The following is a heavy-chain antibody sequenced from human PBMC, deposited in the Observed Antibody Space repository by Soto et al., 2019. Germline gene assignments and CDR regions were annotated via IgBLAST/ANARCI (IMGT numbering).Heavy chain of an antibody. J-gene: IGHJ5*02. V-gene: IGHV4-34*01. CDR1: GGSFSGYY. Sequence: KPSETLSLTCAVYGGSFSGYYWSWIRQPPGKGLEWIGEINHSGSTNYNPSLKSRVTISVDTSKNQFSLKLSSVTAADTAVYYCARGWLGVTIFGVVTPPSSWFDPWGQGTLVTVSS. CDR3: ARGWLGVTIFGVVTPPSSWFDP. D-gene: IGHD3-3*01. CDR2: INHSGST.